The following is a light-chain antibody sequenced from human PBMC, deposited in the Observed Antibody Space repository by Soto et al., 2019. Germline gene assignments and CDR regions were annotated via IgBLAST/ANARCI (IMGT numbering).Light chain of an antibody. V-gene: IGKV3-20*01. J-gene: IGKJ2*01. CDR1: QYVTTRY. CDR2: GAS. CDR3: QQYGRSPYT. Sequence: EIVLTQSPGTLSLSPGERATLSCRASQYVTTRYIAWYQHKRGQPPRLLIYGASSRATGIPDRFSGSGSGTDFSLTISRLEPEDSAVFYCQQYGRSPYTFGQGTKLEIK.